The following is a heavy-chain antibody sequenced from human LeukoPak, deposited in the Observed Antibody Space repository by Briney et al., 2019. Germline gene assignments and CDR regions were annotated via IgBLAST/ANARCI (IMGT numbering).Heavy chain of an antibody. D-gene: IGHD6-13*01. CDR2: IYYSGTT. Sequence: SETLSLTCAVSGGSFSGYYWTWIRQPPGKGLEWIGYIYYSGTTNYNPSLKSRVTISVDTSKNQFSLKLNSVSAADTAVYYCARGVYIAAAQYGYWGQGTLVTVSS. J-gene: IGHJ4*02. CDR3: ARGVYIAAAQYGY. V-gene: IGHV4-59*01. CDR1: GGSFSGYY.